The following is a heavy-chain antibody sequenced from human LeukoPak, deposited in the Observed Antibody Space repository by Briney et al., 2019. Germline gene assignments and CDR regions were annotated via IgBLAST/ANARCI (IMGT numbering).Heavy chain of an antibody. CDR1: GFTFSRYW. CDR3: TKYPDNSGYSDY. V-gene: IGHV3-7*01. D-gene: IGHD3-22*01. CDR2: INQDGSLK. J-gene: IGHJ4*02. Sequence: GGSLRLSCVTSGFTFSRYWLAWVRQAPGKGLEWVANINQDGSLKNYVDSVKGRFAISRDNAKNSLYLQMSSLRAEDTAVYYCTKYPDNSGYSDYWGQGTLLTVSS.